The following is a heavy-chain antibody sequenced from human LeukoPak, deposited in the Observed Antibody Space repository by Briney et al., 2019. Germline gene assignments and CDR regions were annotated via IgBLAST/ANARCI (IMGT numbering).Heavy chain of an antibody. J-gene: IGHJ3*02. Sequence: EASVKVSCKASGYTFTSYDINWVRQAPGQGLEWMGWINPNSGGTNYAQKFQGRVTMTRDTSISTAYMELSRPRSDDTAVYYCANPNTRSSDAFDIWGQGTMVTVSS. CDR3: ANPNTRSSDAFDI. CDR2: INPNSGGT. CDR1: GYTFTSYD. V-gene: IGHV1-2*02.